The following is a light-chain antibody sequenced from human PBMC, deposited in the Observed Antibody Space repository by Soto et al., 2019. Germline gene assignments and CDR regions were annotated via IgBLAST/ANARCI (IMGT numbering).Light chain of an antibody. CDR3: QQANSFPIP. CDR2: DAS. CDR1: QSISSW. V-gene: IGKV1-5*01. J-gene: IGKJ5*01. Sequence: DIKMTQSPSTLSVSVGDRVTITCRASQSISSWLAWYQQKPGKAPKLLIYDASSVASGVPSRVSGSGSGTEFTLTIDSLQHDDFATYCYQQANSFPIPFGQGTQLEIK.